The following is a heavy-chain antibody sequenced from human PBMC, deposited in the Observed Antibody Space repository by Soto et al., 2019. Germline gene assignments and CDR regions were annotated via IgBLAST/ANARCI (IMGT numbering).Heavy chain of an antibody. Sequence: SETLSLTCAVYGGSFSGYYWSWIRQPPGKGLEWIGEINHSGSTNYNPSLKSRVTISVDTSKNQFSLKLSSVTAADTAVYYCARGTRNIVATKSPNWFDPWGQGTLVTVSS. CDR3: ARGTRNIVATKSPNWFDP. V-gene: IGHV4-34*01. CDR2: INHSGST. CDR1: GGSFSGYY. D-gene: IGHD5-12*01. J-gene: IGHJ5*02.